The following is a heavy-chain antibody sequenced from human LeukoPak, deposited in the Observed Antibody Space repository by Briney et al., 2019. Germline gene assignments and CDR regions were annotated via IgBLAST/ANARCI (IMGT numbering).Heavy chain of an antibody. D-gene: IGHD1-26*01. Sequence: PSETLSLTCTVSDASLSSSYFYWSWIRQPPGKGLEWIVHVFHSVSTHYSPSLKSRVTSSVDTSRKQFSLRLSAATAADTAVYYCARQRGGRWVNDYWGQGTLVTVSS. CDR1: DASLSSSYFY. CDR3: ARQRGGRWVNDY. CDR2: VFHSVST. V-gene: IGHV4-39*01. J-gene: IGHJ4*02.